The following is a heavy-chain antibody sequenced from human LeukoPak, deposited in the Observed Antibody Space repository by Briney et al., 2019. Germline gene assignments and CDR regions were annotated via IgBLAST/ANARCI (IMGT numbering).Heavy chain of an antibody. Sequence: GSLRPSCAASGFTFSNLANSLVRQAPGKGLGWVSTLSGSGIITYYADSVKGRFTISRDNSKNTLYLQMNSLRAEDTTVYYCAKGIYSSGWSYFDYWGHGTLVTVSS. D-gene: IGHD6-19*01. CDR1: GFTFSNLA. CDR3: AKGIYSSGWSYFDY. CDR2: LSGSGIIT. V-gene: IGHV3-23*01. J-gene: IGHJ4*01.